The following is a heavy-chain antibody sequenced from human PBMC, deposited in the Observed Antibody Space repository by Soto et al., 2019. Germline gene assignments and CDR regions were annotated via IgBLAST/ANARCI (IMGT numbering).Heavy chain of an antibody. D-gene: IGHD2-2*01. CDR2: ISYDGSNK. Sequence: PWGSLRLSCAASGFTFNKYGMHWVRQAPGKGLEWVAVISYDGSNKYYADSVKGRFTISRDNSKNTLYLQMNSLGAEDTAVYYCAKDIVVVPAAIRGKYYYYYGLDVWGQGTTVTVSS. J-gene: IGHJ6*02. V-gene: IGHV3-30*18. CDR3: AKDIVVVPAAIRGKYYYYYGLDV. CDR1: GFTFNKYG.